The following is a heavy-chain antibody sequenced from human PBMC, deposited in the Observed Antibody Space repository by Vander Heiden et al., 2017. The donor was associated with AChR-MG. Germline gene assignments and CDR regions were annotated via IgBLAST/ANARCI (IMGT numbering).Heavy chain of an antibody. CDR1: GGTFSSYA. CDR2: IIPIFGTA. Sequence: QVQLVQSGAEVKKPGSSVKVSCKASGGTFSSYAISWVRQAPGQGLEWMGGIIPIFGTANYAQKFQGRVTITADESTSTAYMELSSLRSEDTAVYYCAREGERPSAGYSYEYYFDYWGQGTLVTVSS. V-gene: IGHV1-69*01. J-gene: IGHJ4*02. D-gene: IGHD5-18*01. CDR3: AREGERPSAGYSYEYYFDY.